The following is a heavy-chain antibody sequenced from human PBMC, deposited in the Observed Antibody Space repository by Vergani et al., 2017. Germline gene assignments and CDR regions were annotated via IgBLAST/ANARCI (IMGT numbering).Heavy chain of an antibody. D-gene: IGHD3-3*01. CDR1: GGSISSGSYY. CDR3: ARENYDFWSGWREVGSYYYYMDV. Sequence: QVQLQESGPGLVKPSQTLSLTCTVSGGSISSGSYYWSWIRQPAGKGLEWIGRIYTSGSTNYNPSLKSRVTMSVDTSKNQFSLKLSSVTAADTAVYYCARENYDFWSGWREVGSYYYYMDVWGKGTTVTVSS. CDR2: IYTSGST. J-gene: IGHJ6*03. V-gene: IGHV4-61*02.